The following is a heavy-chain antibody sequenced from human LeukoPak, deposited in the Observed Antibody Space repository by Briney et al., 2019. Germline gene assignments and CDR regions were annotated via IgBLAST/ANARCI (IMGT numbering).Heavy chain of an antibody. Sequence: SVKVSCKASGGTFSSYAISWVRQAPGQGLEWMGGIIPIFGTANYAQKFQGRVTITTDESTSTAYMELSSLRSEDTAVYYCARDRAAAGPRWFDPWGQGTLVTASS. V-gene: IGHV1-69*05. D-gene: IGHD6-13*01. J-gene: IGHJ5*02. CDR1: GGTFSSYA. CDR3: ARDRAAAGPRWFDP. CDR2: IIPIFGTA.